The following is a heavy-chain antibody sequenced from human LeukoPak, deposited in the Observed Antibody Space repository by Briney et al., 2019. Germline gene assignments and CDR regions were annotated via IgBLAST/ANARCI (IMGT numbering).Heavy chain of an antibody. J-gene: IGHJ4*02. CDR2: INHSGST. Sequence: SETLSLTCAAYGGSFSGYYWSWIRQPPGKGLEWIGEINHSGSTNYSPSLKSRVTISVDTSKNQFSLKLSSVTAADTAVYYCARDSTTKYSGYDYWGQGTLVTVSS. CDR3: ARDSTTKYSGYDY. V-gene: IGHV4-34*01. D-gene: IGHD5-12*01. CDR1: GGSFSGYY.